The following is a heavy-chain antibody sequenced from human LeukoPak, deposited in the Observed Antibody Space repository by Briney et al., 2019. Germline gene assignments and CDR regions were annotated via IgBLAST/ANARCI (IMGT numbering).Heavy chain of an antibody. CDR1: GFTFSSYG. V-gene: IGHV3-30*02. J-gene: IGHJ4*02. Sequence: PGGSLRLSCAASGFTFSSYGMHWVRQAPGKGLEWVAFIRYDGSNKYYADSVKGRFTISRDNSKNTLYLQMNSLRAEDTAVYYCARHDLRYFDWLLLSYFDYWGQGTLVTVSS. CDR2: IRYDGSNK. D-gene: IGHD3-9*01. CDR3: ARHDLRYFDWLLLSYFDY.